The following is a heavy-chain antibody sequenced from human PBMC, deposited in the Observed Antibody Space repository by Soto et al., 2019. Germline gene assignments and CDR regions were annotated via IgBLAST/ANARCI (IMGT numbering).Heavy chain of an antibody. CDR2: IHGGGNSA. J-gene: IGHJ4*02. Sequence: EVQLLESGGDLVQPGRSLRLSCAASGFTFSGYAMSWVRQAPGKGLEWVSVIHGGGNSAYYADSVKGRFTISRDNSKNTLYLQMSSLRGEDTAVYYCAXXXXXXXXXXXFDYWGQGTLVTVSS. CDR3: AXXXXXXXXXXXFDY. CDR1: GFTFSGYA. V-gene: IGHV3-23*01.